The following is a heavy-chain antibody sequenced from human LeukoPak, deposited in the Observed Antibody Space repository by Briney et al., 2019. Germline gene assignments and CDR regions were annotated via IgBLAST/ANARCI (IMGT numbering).Heavy chain of an antibody. D-gene: IGHD2-2*01. J-gene: IGHJ4*02. V-gene: IGHV3-30*18. CDR2: ISYDGSNK. CDR1: GFTFSSYA. CDR3: AKDAVYCSSTSCYGREGGEIDY. Sequence: PGGSLRLSCAASGFTFSSYAMHWVRQAPGKGLGWVAVISYDGSNKYYADSVKGRFTISRDNSKNTLYLQMNSLRAEDTAVYYCAKDAVYCSSTSCYGREGGEIDYWGQGTLVTVSS.